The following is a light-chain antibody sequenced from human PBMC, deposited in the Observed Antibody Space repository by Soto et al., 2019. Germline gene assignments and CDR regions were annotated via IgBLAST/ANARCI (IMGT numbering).Light chain of an antibody. Sequence: EILLTQSPATLSLSPGERASLSCRTSQSVYNHLAWYQQKPGQAPRLLINEASNRAPGVPARFSGSGSGTYFPLTIRILEPEDFAVYYCQQRHFGPGTKVDLK. V-gene: IGKV3-11*01. J-gene: IGKJ3*01. CDR3: QQRH. CDR1: QSVYNH. CDR2: EAS.